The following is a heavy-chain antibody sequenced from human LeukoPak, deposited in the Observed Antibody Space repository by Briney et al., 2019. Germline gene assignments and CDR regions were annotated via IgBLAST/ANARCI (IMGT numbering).Heavy chain of an antibody. CDR3: ARASPPQGGNWFDP. D-gene: IGHD1-26*01. V-gene: IGHV3-21*01. Sequence: NPGGSLRLSCAASGFTFSSYSMNWVRQAPGKGLEWVSSISSSSSYIYYADSVKGRFTISKDNAKNSLYLQMNSLRAEDTAVYYCARASPPQGGNWFDPWGQGTLVTVSS. CDR2: ISSSSSYI. CDR1: GFTFSSYS. J-gene: IGHJ5*02.